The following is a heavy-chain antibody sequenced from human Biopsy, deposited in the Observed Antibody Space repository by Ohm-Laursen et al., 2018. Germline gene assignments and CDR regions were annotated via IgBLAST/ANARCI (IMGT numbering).Heavy chain of an antibody. J-gene: IGHJ6*02. CDR3: ARDALLPGVGGMDV. Sequence: SVTPSCNAPAGTFSDYSISSARQAPGQGRGWLGGVTPIFGTSNHALKFQGRVTITADKSTSTAYMELNSLRSDDTAMYYCARDALLPGVGGMDVWGQGTTVTVSS. CDR1: AGTFSDYS. V-gene: IGHV1-69*06. D-gene: IGHD3-10*01. CDR2: VTPIFGTS.